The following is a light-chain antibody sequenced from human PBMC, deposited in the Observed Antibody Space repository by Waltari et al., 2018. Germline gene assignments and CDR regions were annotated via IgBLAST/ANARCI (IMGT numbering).Light chain of an antibody. J-gene: IGLJ2*01. CDR2: DVT. Sequence: QSALTQPRSVSGSPGQSVTISCTGTSSDVGGYDFFPWYQHHPGKAPQLIICDVTKRPSGVPDRFSGSKSGNTASLTISGLQAEDEADYYCCSYAGRYTHVVFGGGTKLTVL. CDR1: SSDVGGYDF. V-gene: IGLV2-11*01. CDR3: CSYAGRYTHVV.